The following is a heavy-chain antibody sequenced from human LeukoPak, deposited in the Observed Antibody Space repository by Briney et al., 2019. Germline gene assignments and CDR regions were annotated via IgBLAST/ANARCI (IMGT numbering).Heavy chain of an antibody. V-gene: IGHV3-33*01. CDR1: GFTFSTYG. D-gene: IGHD5-18*01. J-gene: IGHJ4*02. CDR3: ARQQDTTAPGY. Sequence: PGRSLRLSCAGSGFTFSTYGMHWVRQAPGKGLDWVALIWYDDTNKYYADSVKGRFTISRDNSKNTLYLHMDGLRVEDTAVYYCARQQDTTAPGYWGQGTLVTVSS. CDR2: IWYDDTNK.